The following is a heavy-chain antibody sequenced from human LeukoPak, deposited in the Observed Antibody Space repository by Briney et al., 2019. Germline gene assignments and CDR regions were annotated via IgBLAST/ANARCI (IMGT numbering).Heavy chain of an antibody. CDR3: ARGPYYDILSGLVDY. V-gene: IGHV3-7*01. J-gene: IGHJ4*02. Sequence: GGSLRLSCAASGFTFSSYWMSWVRQAPGKGLEWVANIKQDGSEKYYVDSVKGRFTISRDNAKNSLSLQMDSLRAEDTAVYYCARGPYYDILSGLVDYWGQGTLVTVSS. CDR1: GFTFSSYW. D-gene: IGHD3-9*01. CDR2: IKQDGSEK.